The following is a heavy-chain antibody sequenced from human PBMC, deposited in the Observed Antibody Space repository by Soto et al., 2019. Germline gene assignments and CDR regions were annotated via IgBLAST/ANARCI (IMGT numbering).Heavy chain of an antibody. J-gene: IGHJ4*02. D-gene: IGHD5-18*01. CDR3: AKGQDTAMVFDY. CDR2: ISWDGGST. CDR1: GFTFDDYT. V-gene: IGHV3-43*01. Sequence: VQLVESGGVVVQPGGSLRLSCAASGFTFDDYTMHWVRQAPGKGLEWVSLISWDGGSTYYADSVKGRFTISRDNSKNSLYLQMNSLRTEDTALYYCAKGQDTAMVFDYWGQGTLVTVSS.